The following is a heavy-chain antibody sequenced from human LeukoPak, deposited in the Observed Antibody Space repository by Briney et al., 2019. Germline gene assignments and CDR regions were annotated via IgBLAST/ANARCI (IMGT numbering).Heavy chain of an antibody. Sequence: ASVKVSCKASGYTFTNYGISWVRQAPGQGLDWMGWISAYNGNKVYAQELQGRVTMTTDTSTSTAYMELRSLRSDGTAVYYCARDRWSSSSSEGALDIWGQGTMVTVSS. D-gene: IGHD6-6*01. J-gene: IGHJ3*02. V-gene: IGHV1-18*01. CDR1: GYTFTNYG. CDR2: ISAYNGNK. CDR3: ARDRWSSSSSEGALDI.